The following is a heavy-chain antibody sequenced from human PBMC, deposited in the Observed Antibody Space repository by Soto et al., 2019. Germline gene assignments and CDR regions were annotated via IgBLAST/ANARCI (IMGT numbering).Heavy chain of an antibody. Sequence: PGGSLRLSCAASGFTFSRYGMNWLRQAPGKGLEWVASISSSTSYVYYADSVKGRFSTSRDNAKNILYLEMYALRTEDTAVYYCARDPSEGRVGNWFESWVQGTLVTVSS. CDR2: ISSSTSYV. CDR3: ARDPSEGRVGNWFES. J-gene: IGHJ5*01. D-gene: IGHD2-2*01. V-gene: IGHV3-21*06. CDR1: GFTFSRYG.